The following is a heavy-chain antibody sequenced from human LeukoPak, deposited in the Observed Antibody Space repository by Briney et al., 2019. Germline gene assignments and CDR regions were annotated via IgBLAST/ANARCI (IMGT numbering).Heavy chain of an antibody. CDR1: GGSISSYY. V-gene: IGHV4-59*12. CDR2: IYYSGST. CDR3: ARRIFGSSGYYGNFDY. Sequence: SETLSLTCTVSGGSISSYYWIWIRQPPGKELEWIGFIYYSGSTNYNPFLKSRVTISLGTSKNQFSLKLSSVTAADTAVYYCARRIFGSSGYYGNFDYWGQGTLVTVSS. D-gene: IGHD3-22*01. J-gene: IGHJ4*02.